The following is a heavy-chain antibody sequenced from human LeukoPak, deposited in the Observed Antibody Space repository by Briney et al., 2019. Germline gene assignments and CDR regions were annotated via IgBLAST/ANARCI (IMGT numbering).Heavy chain of an antibody. CDR1: GYTFTSYY. V-gene: IGHV1-46*01. Sequence: ASVKVSCKASGYTFTSYYMHWVRQAPGQGLEWMGIINPSGGSTSYAQKFQGRVTMTRDTSTSTVYMELSSLRSEDTAVYYCTRAHPRGPHFDYWGQGTLVTVSS. D-gene: IGHD3-10*01. CDR3: TRAHPRGPHFDY. J-gene: IGHJ4*02. CDR2: INPSGGST.